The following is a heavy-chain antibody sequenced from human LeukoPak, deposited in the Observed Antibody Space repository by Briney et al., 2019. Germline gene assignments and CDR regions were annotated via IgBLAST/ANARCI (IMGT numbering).Heavy chain of an antibody. CDR3: ARVRGSGSSYYYYYYMDV. V-gene: IGHV4-61*02. D-gene: IGHD3-10*01. Sequence: SQTLSLTCTVSGGSISNGSYYWSWIRQPAGKGLEWIGRIYTSGSTNYNPSLKSRATISVDTSNNQFPLKLSSVTAADTAVYYCARVRGSGSSYYYYYYMDVWGKGTTVTVSS. CDR1: GGSISNGSYY. J-gene: IGHJ6*03. CDR2: IYTSGST.